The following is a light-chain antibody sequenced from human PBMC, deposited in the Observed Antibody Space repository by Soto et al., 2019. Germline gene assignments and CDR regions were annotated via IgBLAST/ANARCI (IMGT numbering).Light chain of an antibody. Sequence: DIQMTQSPSTLSATVGDRVTITCRASQSISSWLAWYQQKPGKARKLLIYAASSLESGVPSRFSGSGSGTEFTLTISSLQPDDFATYYCQQYNSYSSITFGQGTRLEIK. CDR3: QQYNSYSSIT. CDR1: QSISSW. J-gene: IGKJ5*01. V-gene: IGKV1-5*01. CDR2: AAS.